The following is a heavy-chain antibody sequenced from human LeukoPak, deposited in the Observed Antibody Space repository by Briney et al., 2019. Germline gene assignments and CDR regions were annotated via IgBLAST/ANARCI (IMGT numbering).Heavy chain of an antibody. CDR2: IYYSGTT. V-gene: IGHV4-59*01. CDR1: GXSISSDY. D-gene: IGHD5-12*01. CDR3: AKGGVATVDYLDH. J-gene: IGHJ4*02. Sequence: PSETLSLTWTVSGXSISSDYGSWIRQSPGKGLEWIGYIYYSGTTSYNPSLKSRVTISLDTSKNQFSLKLSSVTAADTAVYYCAKGGVATVDYLDHWGQGTLVTVSS.